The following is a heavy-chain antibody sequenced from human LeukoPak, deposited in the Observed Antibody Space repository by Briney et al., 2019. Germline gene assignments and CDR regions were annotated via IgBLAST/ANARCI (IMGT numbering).Heavy chain of an antibody. CDR2: ISWNSGSI. CDR3: ARDIGGFGESLYYFDY. D-gene: IGHD3-10*01. V-gene: IGHV3-9*01. CDR1: GFTFDDYA. Sequence: PGGSLRLSCAASGFTFDDYAMHWVRQAPGKGLEWVSGISWNSGSIGYADSVKGRFTISRDNAKNSLYLQMNSLRAEDTAVYYCARDIGGFGESLYYFDYWSQGTLVTVSS. J-gene: IGHJ4*02.